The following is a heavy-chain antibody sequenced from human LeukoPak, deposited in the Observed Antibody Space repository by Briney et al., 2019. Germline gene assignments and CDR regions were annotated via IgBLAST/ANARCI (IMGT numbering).Heavy chain of an antibody. CDR1: GYTFTGYY. Sequence: ASVKVSCKASGYTFTGYYMHWVRQAPGQGLEWMGWINPNSGGTNYAQKFQGRVTMTRDTSISTAYMELRSLRSDDTAVYYCAKDSDYGRLMDSWGQGTLVTVSS. V-gene: IGHV1-2*02. J-gene: IGHJ4*02. D-gene: IGHD4-17*01. CDR3: AKDSDYGRLMDS. CDR2: INPNSGGT.